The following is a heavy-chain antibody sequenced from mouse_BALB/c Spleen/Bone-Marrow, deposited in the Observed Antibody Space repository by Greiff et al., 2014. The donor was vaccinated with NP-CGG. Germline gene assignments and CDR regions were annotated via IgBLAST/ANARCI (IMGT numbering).Heavy chain of an antibody. CDR3: ASVYDYGRGYAMDY. J-gene: IGHJ4*01. Sequence: VMLVESGAEVMRPGSSVNISCKASGYAFSNYGMDWVKQRPGQGLEWIGQIYPGDGDTNYNGKFKGRVTLTADKSSSTAYMQLSSITAEDSAVYFCASVYDYGRGYAMDYWGQGTSVTVSS. D-gene: IGHD2-4*01. CDR2: IYPGDGDT. V-gene: IGHV1-80*01. CDR1: GYAFSNYG.